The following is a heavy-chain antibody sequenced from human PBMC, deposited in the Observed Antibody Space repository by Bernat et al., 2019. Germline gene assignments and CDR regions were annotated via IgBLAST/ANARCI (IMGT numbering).Heavy chain of an antibody. CDR2: ISYDGSNK. Sequence: QVQLVESGGGVVQPGRSLRLSCAASGFTFSSYAMHWVRQAPGKGLEWVAVISYDGSNKYYADSVKGRFTISRDNSKNTLYLQMNSLRAEDTAVYYCARDGASAALLMGAFDIWGQGTMVTVSS. J-gene: IGHJ3*02. CDR3: ARDGASAALLMGAFDI. V-gene: IGHV3-30-3*01. CDR1: GFTFSSYA. D-gene: IGHD2-8*01.